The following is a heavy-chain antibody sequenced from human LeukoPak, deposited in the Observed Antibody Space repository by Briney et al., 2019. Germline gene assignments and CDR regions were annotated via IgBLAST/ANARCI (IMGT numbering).Heavy chain of an antibody. CDR2: IYHSGST. V-gene: IGHV4-30-2*01. CDR3: SKLGIEGNYFDY. CDR1: GGSISSGGYY. D-gene: IGHD7-27*01. J-gene: IGHJ4*02. Sequence: SETLSLTCTVSGGSISSGGYYWSWIRQPPGKGLEWIGYIYHSGSTYYNPSLKSRVTISVDRSKNQFSLKLTSVTAADTAVYYCSKLGIEGNYFDYWGQGTLVTVSS.